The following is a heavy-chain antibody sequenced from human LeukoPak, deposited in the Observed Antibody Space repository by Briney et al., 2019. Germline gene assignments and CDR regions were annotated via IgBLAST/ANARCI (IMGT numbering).Heavy chain of an antibody. V-gene: IGHV3-21*01. J-gene: IGHJ4*02. Sequence: GGSLRLSCAASGFGFNTYTMNWVRQAPGKGLEWVASIISSSASISYADSMKGRFTISRDNAKKTVYLHMSSVRAEDTAVYYCARDLQEFDSWGRGTLVTVSS. CDR1: GFGFNTYT. CDR3: ARDLQEFDS. CDR2: IISSSASI.